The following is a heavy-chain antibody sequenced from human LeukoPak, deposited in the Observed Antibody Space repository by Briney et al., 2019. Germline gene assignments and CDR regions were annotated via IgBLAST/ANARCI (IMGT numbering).Heavy chain of an antibody. V-gene: IGHV1-8*01. CDR2: MNPNSGNT. J-gene: IGHJ3*02. Sequence: GASVKVSCKASGYTFTSYDINWVRQATGKGLEWMGWMNPNSGNTGYAQKFQGRVTMTRNTSISTAYMELSSLRSEDTAVYYCARRGSLGYCSGGSCYNDAFDIWGQGTMVTVSS. CDR1: GYTFTSYD. D-gene: IGHD2-15*01. CDR3: ARRGSLGYCSGGSCYNDAFDI.